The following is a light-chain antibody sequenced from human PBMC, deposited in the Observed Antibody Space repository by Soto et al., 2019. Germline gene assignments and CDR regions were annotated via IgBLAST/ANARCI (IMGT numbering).Light chain of an antibody. CDR1: QSISNSY. J-gene: IGKJ3*01. CDR3: QQYNNSPFT. V-gene: IGKV3-20*01. Sequence: EIVLTQSPGTLSLSPGERATLSCRASQSISNSYLAWYQQKPGQAPRLLIYGASSRATGIPDRFSGSGSGTDFTLTISRLEPEDGAVYYCQQYNNSPFTFGPGTKVDIK. CDR2: GAS.